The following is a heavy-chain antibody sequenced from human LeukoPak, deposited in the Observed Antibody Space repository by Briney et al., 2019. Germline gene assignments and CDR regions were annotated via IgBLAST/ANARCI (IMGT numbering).Heavy chain of an antibody. Sequence: SVKVSCKASGGTFSSYAISWVRQAPGQGLEWMGRTIPILGIANYAQRFQGRVTITADKSTSTAYMELSSLRSEDTAVYYCAREWGHSSSWYKQGYFQHWGQGTLVTVSS. CDR2: TIPILGIA. CDR1: GGTFSSYA. D-gene: IGHD6-13*01. CDR3: AREWGHSSSWYKQGYFQH. V-gene: IGHV1-69*04. J-gene: IGHJ1*01.